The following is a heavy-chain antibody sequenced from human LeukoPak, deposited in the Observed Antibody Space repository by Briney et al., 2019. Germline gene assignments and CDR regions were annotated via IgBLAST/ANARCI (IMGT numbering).Heavy chain of an antibody. CDR2: ISGSGGST. CDR3: AKDKTYYDILTGYYGFDY. J-gene: IGHJ4*02. D-gene: IGHD3-9*01. V-gene: IGHV3-23*01. CDR1: GFTFSSYA. Sequence: GGSLRLSCAASGFTFSSYAMSWVRQAPGKGLEWVSAISGSGGSTYYADSVKGRFTISRDNSKNTLYLQMNSLRAEDTAVYYCAKDKTYYDILTGYYGFDYWGQGTLVTVSS.